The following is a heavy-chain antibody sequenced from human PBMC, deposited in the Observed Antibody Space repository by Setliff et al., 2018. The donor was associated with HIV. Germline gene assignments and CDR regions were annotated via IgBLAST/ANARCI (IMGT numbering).Heavy chain of an antibody. CDR2: IIPIFRTP. D-gene: IGHD3-22*01. J-gene: IGHJ1*01. V-gene: IGHV1-69*13. CDR1: GGTFSSYT. CDR3: ARLMTADYYGTSGYFQH. Sequence: SVKVSCKASGGTFSSYTISWVRQAPGQGLEWMGGIIPIFRTPKYAQKFQDRVTISADESTSTAYMELSSLRSEDTAVYYCARLMTADYYGTSGYFQHWGQGTLVTVSS.